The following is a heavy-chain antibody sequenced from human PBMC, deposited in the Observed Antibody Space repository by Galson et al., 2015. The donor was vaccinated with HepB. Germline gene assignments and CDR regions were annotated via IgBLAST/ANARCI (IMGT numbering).Heavy chain of an antibody. CDR3: ASSVEVPAAPYDY. J-gene: IGHJ4*02. CDR2: ISSSGTTI. D-gene: IGHD2-2*01. V-gene: IGHV3-48*02. CDR1: GFTFSSYS. Sequence: SLRLSCAASGFTFSSYSMTWVRQAPGKGLEWISYISSSGTTINYADSVKGRFTISRDNGKNSVYLQMNSLRDEDTALYYCASSVEVPAAPYDYWGQGSPVTVSS.